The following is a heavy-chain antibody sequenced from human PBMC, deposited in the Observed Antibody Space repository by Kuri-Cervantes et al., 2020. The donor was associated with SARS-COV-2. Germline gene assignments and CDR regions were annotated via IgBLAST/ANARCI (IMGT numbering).Heavy chain of an antibody. CDR2: INHSGST. CDR3: ARGTIVVVPAPILGLDPYYSCYYMDV. Sequence: SQTLSLTCAVYGGSFSGYYWSWIRQPPGKGLEWIGEINHSGSTNYNPSLKSRVTISVDTSKNQFSLKLSSMTAADTAVYYCARGTIVVVPAPILGLDPYYSCYYMDVCGKGTTVTVSS. CDR1: GGSFSGYY. J-gene: IGHJ6*03. V-gene: IGHV4-34*01. D-gene: IGHD2-2*01.